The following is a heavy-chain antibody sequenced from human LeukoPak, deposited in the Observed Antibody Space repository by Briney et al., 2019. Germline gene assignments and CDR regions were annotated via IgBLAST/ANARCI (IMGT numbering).Heavy chain of an antibody. V-gene: IGHV4-31*03. CDR3: ARALQWFGELDV. CDR1: GGSISSVGYY. J-gene: IGHJ6*04. CDR2: IYYSGST. Sequence: SETLSLTCTVSGGSISSVGYYWSWIRQHPGKGLEWIGNIYYSGSTYYNPSLKSRVTISVDTSKNQLSLKLSSVTAADTAVYYCARALQWFGELDVWGKGTTVTVSS. D-gene: IGHD3-10*01.